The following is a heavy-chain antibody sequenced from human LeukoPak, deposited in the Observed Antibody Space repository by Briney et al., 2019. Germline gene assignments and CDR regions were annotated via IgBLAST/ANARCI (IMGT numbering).Heavy chain of an antibody. D-gene: IGHD3-22*01. V-gene: IGHV4-39*01. CDR2: IYYSGST. CDR1: TFSNYW. Sequence: TFSNYWMSWVRQPPGKGLEWIGSIYYSGSTYYNPSLKSRVTISVDTSKNQFSLKLSSVTAADTAVYYCARQAPYYYDSSDESDYWGQGTLVTVSS. CDR3: ARQAPYYYDSSDESDY. J-gene: IGHJ4*02.